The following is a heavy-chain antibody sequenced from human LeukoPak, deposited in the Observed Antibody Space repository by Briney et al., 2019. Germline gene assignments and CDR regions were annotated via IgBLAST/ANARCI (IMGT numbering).Heavy chain of an antibody. V-gene: IGHV3-15*01. CDR2: IKSKTDGGTT. D-gene: IGHD6-6*01. CDR1: GFTFSNVW. CDR3: TTQQLVCVY. Sequence: PGGSLRLSCAASGFTFSNVWMSWVRQPPGKGLEWVGHIKSKTDGGTTDYAAPVKGRFTISRDDSKNTLYLQMNSLKTEDTAVYYCTTQQLVCVYWGQGTLVTVSS. J-gene: IGHJ4*02.